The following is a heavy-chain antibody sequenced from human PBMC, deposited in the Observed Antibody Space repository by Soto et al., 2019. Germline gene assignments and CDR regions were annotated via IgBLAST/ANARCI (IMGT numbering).Heavy chain of an antibody. CDR2: IYHGVTT. Sequence: SETLSLTCSVSGDCSSSGSYWGWIRQPPGEGPEWIASIYHGVTTFYNPSLKSRISISVDTSKNQFPLRLTSVTAADTATYYCARVHVMVVAGSTFDYWDYGTLCTVST. CDR3: ARVHVMVVAGSTFDY. J-gene: IGHJ4*03. V-gene: IGHV4-38-2*02. D-gene: IGHD6-19*01. CDR1: GDCSSSGSY.